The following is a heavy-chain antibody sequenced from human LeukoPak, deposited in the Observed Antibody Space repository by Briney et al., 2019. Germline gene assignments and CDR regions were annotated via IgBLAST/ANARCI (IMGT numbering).Heavy chain of an antibody. CDR2: IYYSGST. Sequence: PSETLSLTCTVSGGSISSYYWSWIRQPPGKGLEWIGYIYYSGSTYYNPSLKSRVTISVDTSKNQFSLKLTSVTAADTAVYYCARVSPVDTAMAYYFDYWGQGTLVTVSS. J-gene: IGHJ4*02. CDR3: ARVSPVDTAMAYYFDY. CDR1: GGSISSYY. V-gene: IGHV4-59*12. D-gene: IGHD5-18*01.